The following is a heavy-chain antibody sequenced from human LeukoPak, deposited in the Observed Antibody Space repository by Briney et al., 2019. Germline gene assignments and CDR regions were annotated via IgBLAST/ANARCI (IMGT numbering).Heavy chain of an antibody. CDR2: INPNSGGT. Sequence: GASVKVSCKASGYTFTGYYMHWVRQAPGQGLEWMGWINPNSGGTNYAQKFQGRVAMTRDTSISTAYMELSRLRSDDTAVYYCARVRATGGYGMDVWGQGTTVTVSS. CDR3: ARVRATGGYGMDV. V-gene: IGHV1-2*02. J-gene: IGHJ6*02. CDR1: GYTFTGYY. D-gene: IGHD3-10*01.